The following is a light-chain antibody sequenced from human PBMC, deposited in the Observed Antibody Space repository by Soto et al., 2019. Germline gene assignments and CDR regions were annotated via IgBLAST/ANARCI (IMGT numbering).Light chain of an antibody. CDR3: QSYDTSVSGARV. CDR1: RSNIGAGYD. Sequence: QSVLTQPPSVSGAPGQRVTISCTGSRSNIGAGYDVHWYQQIPGTAPKLLIYRNHDRPSGVPDRFSGSKSGTSASLAITGLKAEDEGDYYCQSYDTSVSGARVFGGGTKVTVL. V-gene: IGLV1-40*01. J-gene: IGLJ3*02. CDR2: RNH.